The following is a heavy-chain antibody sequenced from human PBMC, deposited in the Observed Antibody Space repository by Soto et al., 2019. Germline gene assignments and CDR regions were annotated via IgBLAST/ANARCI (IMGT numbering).Heavy chain of an antibody. CDR1: GFPFSNAW. V-gene: IGHV3-15*07. J-gene: IGHJ6*02. CDR2: IKSKTDGGTT. Sequence: GGSLRLSWAASGFPFSNAWMNWVRQAPGKGLEWVGRIKSKTDGGTTDYAAPVKGRFTISRDDSKNTLYLQMNSLKTEDTAVYYCTTSITGYYYYGMDVWGQGTTVTVSS. CDR3: TTSITGYYYYGMDV.